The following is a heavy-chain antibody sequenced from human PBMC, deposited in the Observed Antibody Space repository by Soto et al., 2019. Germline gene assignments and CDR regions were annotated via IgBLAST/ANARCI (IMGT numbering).Heavy chain of an antibody. V-gene: IGHV3-11*01. CDR1: GFTFSDYY. CDR2: ISSSGSTI. D-gene: IGHD3-22*01. J-gene: IGHJ6*03. Sequence: GGSLRLSCAASGFTFSDYYMSWIRQAPGKGLEWVSYISSSGSTIYYADSVKGRFTISRDNAKNSLYLQMNSLRAEDTAVYYCARDFPHRGSGYYSAMGYYYMDVWGKGTTVTVSS. CDR3: ARDFPHRGSGYYSAMGYYYMDV.